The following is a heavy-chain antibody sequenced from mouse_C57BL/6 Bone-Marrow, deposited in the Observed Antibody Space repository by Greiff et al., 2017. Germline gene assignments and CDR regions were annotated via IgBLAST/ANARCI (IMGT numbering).Heavy chain of an antibody. CDR3: ARDYGRSYVLFDY. Sequence: QVQLQQPGAELVRPGTSVKLSCKASGYTFTSYWMHWVKQRPGQGLEWIGVIDPSDSYTNYNQKLKGKATLTVDTSSSTAYMQLSSLTSEDSAVYYCARDYGRSYVLFDYWGQGTTLTVSS. CDR1: GYTFTSYW. J-gene: IGHJ2*01. CDR2: IDPSDSYT. V-gene: IGHV1-59*01. D-gene: IGHD1-1*01.